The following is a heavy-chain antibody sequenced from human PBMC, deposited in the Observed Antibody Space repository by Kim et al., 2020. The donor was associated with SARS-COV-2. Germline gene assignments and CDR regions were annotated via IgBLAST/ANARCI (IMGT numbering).Heavy chain of an antibody. CDR2: XYANGST. V-gene: IGHV3-66*04. D-gene: IGHD2-15*01. J-gene: IGHJ4*02. Sequence: GGSLRLSCAASGFTVSTNYITWVRQAPGRGLEWVSVXYANGSTYYADSVKGRXSISRDSSKNMVYLQMDSLRAXDTXXYXXXRQGYXSGLGYWGQGTLVT. CDR1: GFTVSTNY. CDR3: XRQGYXSGLGY.